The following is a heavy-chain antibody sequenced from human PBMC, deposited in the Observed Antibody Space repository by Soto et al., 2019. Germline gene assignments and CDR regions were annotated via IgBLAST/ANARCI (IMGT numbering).Heavy chain of an antibody. V-gene: IGHV4-59*01. J-gene: IGHJ4*02. D-gene: IGHD3-10*01. CDR3: ARVNRGEFDY. CDR1: GVSISSYY. CDR2: IFYTENT. Sequence: PSETLSLTCTVSGVSISSYYWSWIRQPPGKGLEWIGSIFYTENTDHNPSLKSRVTISIDTSTKQFSLNLRSVTAADTAIYYCARVNRGEFDYWGQGTLVTVSS.